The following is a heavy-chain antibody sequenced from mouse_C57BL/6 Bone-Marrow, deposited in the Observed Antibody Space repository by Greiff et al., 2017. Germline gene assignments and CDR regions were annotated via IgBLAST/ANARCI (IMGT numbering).Heavy chain of an antibody. J-gene: IGHJ2*01. CDR1: GFNIKDDY. Sequence: VQLQQSGAELVRPGASVKLSCTASGFNIKDDYMHWVKQWPEQGLEWIGWIDPENGDTKCASKFQGKATITADTSSNPAYLQLSSLTSEDTAVYYCTTLRNWGQGTTLTVSS. CDR3: TTLRN. V-gene: IGHV14-4*01. CDR2: IDPENGDT.